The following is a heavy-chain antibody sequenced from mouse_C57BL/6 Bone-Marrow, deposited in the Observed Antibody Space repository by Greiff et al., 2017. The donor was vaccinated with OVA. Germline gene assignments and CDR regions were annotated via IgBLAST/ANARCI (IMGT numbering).Heavy chain of an antibody. V-gene: IGHV1-82*01. CDR1: GYAFSSSW. Sequence: QVQLQQSGAELAKPGASVKISCKASGYAFSSSWMNWVKQRPGKGLEWIGRIYPGDGDTNYNGKFKGKATLTADKSSSTAYMQLSSLTSEDSAVYFCARYSNLDYWGQGTTLTVSS. J-gene: IGHJ2*01. CDR3: ARYSNLDY. CDR2: IYPGDGDT. D-gene: IGHD2-5*01.